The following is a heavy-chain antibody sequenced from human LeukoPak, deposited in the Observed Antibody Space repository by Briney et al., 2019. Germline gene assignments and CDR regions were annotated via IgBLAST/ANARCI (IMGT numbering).Heavy chain of an antibody. CDR2: ISAYNGNT. V-gene: IGHV1-18*01. D-gene: IGHD4-17*01. CDR1: GYTFTSYG. Sequence: ASVKVSCMASGYTFTSYGISWVRQAPGQGLEWMGWISAYNGNTNYAQKLQGRVTMTTDTSTSTAYMELRSLRSDDTAVYYCARSGMSTVTTEPPYYWGQGTLVTVSS. J-gene: IGHJ4*02. CDR3: ARSGMSTVTTEPPYY.